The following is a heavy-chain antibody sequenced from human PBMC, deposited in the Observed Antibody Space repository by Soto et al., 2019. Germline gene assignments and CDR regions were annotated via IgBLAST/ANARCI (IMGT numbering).Heavy chain of an antibody. CDR2: IWHDGSKT. V-gene: IGHV3-33*01. Sequence: GGSLRLSCAASGFSFSSYGMHWVRQAPGKGLEWVAVIWHDGSKTYYADSVKGRLIISRDNSKNTLYVQINSLRAEDRGVYFCARGQILAAEYRMDVWGHGTTVTGSS. D-gene: IGHD6-13*01. CDR1: GFSFSSYG. CDR3: ARGQILAAEYRMDV. J-gene: IGHJ6*02.